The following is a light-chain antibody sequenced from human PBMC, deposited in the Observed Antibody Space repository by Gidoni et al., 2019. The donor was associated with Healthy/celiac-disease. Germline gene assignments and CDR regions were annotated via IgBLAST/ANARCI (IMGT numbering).Light chain of an antibody. J-gene: IGLJ2*01. CDR2: DDS. CDR3: QVWDSSSDHVV. Sequence: SYVLTQTPPLSVAPGQTARITCGGNNIGSKSVHWYQQKPGQAPVLVVYDDSDRPSGIPERFSGSNSGNTATLTISRVEAGDEADYYCQVWDSSSDHVVFGGGTKLTVL. CDR1: NIGSKS. V-gene: IGLV3-21*02.